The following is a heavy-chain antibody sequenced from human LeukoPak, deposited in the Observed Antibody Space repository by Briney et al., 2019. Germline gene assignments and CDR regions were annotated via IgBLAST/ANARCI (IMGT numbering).Heavy chain of an antibody. J-gene: IGHJ6*03. CDR3: AREFGGYHPYYYYYYMDV. CDR2: INPTGHST. V-gene: IGHV1-46*01. D-gene: IGHD3-22*01. Sequence: ASVKVSCKASGYTFTSYYMHWVRQAPGQGLEWMGIINPTGHSTNYAQKFQGRVTITADKSTSTAYMELSSLRSEDTAVYYCAREFGGYHPYYYYYYMDVWGKGTTVTVSS. CDR1: GYTFTSYY.